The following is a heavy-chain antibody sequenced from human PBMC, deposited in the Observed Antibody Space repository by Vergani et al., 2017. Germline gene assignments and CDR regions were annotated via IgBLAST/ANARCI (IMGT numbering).Heavy chain of an antibody. V-gene: IGHV3-7*04. D-gene: IGHD2-2*01. J-gene: IGHJ6*02. CDR2: IKQDGSEK. CDR1: GFTFSSYW. CDR3: ARGTYCSSTSCSYYYYYGMDV. Sequence: EVQLVESGGGLVQPGGSLRLSCAASGFTFSSYWMSWVRQAPGKGLEWVANIKQDGSEKYYVDSVKGRFTISRDNAKNSLYLQMNSLRAEDTAVYYCARGTYCSSTSCSYYYYYGMDVWGQGTTVTVSS.